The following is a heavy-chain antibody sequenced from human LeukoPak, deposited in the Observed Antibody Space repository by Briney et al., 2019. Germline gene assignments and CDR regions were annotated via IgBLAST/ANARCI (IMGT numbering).Heavy chain of an antibody. J-gene: IGHJ3*02. D-gene: IGHD3-9*01. CDR2: ITPIFGTA. CDR1: GGTFSIYA. V-gene: IGHV1-69*13. CDR3: AREGTVLRYFDWSYKRGAFDI. Sequence: ASVTVSCKASGGTFSIYAISWVRQAPGQGLEWMGGITPIFGTANYAQKFQGRVTITADESTSTAYMELSSLRSEDTAVYYCAREGTVLRYFDWSYKRGAFDIWGQGTMVTVSS.